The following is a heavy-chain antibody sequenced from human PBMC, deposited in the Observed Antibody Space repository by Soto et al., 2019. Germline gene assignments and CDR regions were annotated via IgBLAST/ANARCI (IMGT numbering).Heavy chain of an antibody. CDR2: ISSNSAYI. CDR1: GFTFRSFT. CDR3: TRDASRDSSARGWFDP. Sequence: EVHLVESGGGLVKRGGSLRLSCVASGFTFRSFTMNWVRQAPGKGLEWVSIISSNSAYIYHTDALRGRFTISRDNAKNSLHLQMNSLRAEDTAVYYCTRDASRDSSARGWFDPWGPGTLVTVSS. V-gene: IGHV3-21*01. D-gene: IGHD6-13*01. J-gene: IGHJ5*02.